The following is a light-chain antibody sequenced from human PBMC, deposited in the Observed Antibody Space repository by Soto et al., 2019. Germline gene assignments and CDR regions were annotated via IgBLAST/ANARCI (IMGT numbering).Light chain of an antibody. Sequence: QSALTQPASVSESPGQSITVSCTGTSSDIGAYNYVAWYQQHPGKAPKLLIYEVINRPSGVSNRFSGSKSGYTASLTISGLQVEDEADYYCSSYASNKTLLFGPGTKVTVL. CDR2: EVI. V-gene: IGLV2-14*01. CDR3: SSYASNKTLL. CDR1: SSDIGAYNY. J-gene: IGLJ1*01.